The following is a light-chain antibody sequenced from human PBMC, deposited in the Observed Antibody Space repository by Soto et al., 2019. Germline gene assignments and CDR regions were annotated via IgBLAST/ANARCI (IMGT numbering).Light chain of an antibody. CDR3: QPYSPNSYT. J-gene: IGKJ2*01. CDR2: KTS. Sequence: DIQMTQSPSILSASVGDRVTITCRASQSTTNWLAWYQQKPGKAPELLIYKTSSLQSGVPSRFSGSGSGTEFTLTISNLQTVDFGTYYSQPYSPNSYTFGQGTKLEI. CDR1: QSTTNW. V-gene: IGKV1-5*03.